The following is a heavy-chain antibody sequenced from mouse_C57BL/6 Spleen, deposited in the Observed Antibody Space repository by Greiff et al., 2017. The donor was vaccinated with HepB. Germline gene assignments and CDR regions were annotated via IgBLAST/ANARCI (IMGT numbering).Heavy chain of an antibody. J-gene: IGHJ1*03. CDR3: ARFPYGSSYDWYFDV. Sequence: QVQLQQSGPELVKPGASVKISCKASGYAFSSSWMNWVKQRPGKGLEWIGRIYPGDGDTNYNGKFKGKATLTADKSSSTAYMQLSSLTSEDSAVYFCARFPYGSSYDWYFDVRGTGTTVTVSS. CDR1: GYAFSSSW. CDR2: IYPGDGDT. D-gene: IGHD1-1*01. V-gene: IGHV1-82*01.